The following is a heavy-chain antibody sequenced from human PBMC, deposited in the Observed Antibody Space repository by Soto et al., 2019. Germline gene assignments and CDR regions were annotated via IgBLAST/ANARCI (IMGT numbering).Heavy chain of an antibody. J-gene: IGHJ4*02. CDR2: IDTSGGVT. V-gene: IGHV3-23*01. D-gene: IGHD3-22*01. CDR1: GFTFSNYA. CDR3: AKVRYYYDSSGYYFGY. Sequence: GGSLRLSCAASGFTFSNYAMHWVRQAPGKGPEWVSGIDTSGGVTKYADSVKGRFTISRDNSKNTLYLQMNSLRAEDTAVYYCAKVRYYYDSSGYYFGYWGQGTLVTVSS.